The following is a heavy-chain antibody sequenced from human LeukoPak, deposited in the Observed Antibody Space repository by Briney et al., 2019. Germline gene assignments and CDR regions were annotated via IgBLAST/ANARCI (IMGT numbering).Heavy chain of an antibody. CDR2: IYYSGST. J-gene: IGHJ4*02. D-gene: IGHD3-22*01. V-gene: IGHV4-39*07. Sequence: SETLSLTCTVSGGSISSSSYYWGWIRQPPGKGLEWIGSIYYSGSTYYNPSLKSRVTISVDTSKNQFSLKLSSVTAADTAVYYCASWTNYYDSSAYFDYWGQGTLVTVSS. CDR3: ASWTNYYDSSAYFDY. CDR1: GGSISSSSYY.